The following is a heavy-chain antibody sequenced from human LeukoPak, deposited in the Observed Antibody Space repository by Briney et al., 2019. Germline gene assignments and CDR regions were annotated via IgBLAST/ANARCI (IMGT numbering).Heavy chain of an antibody. J-gene: IGHJ3*02. CDR2: INPSGGST. D-gene: IGHD3-22*01. CDR3: ARFRYYDSSGSYAFDI. Sequence: GASVKVSCKASGYTFTSYYMHWVRQAPGQGLEWMGIINPSGGSTSYAQKFQGRVTMTRDTSTGTVYMELSSLRSEDTAVYYCARFRYYDSSGSYAFDIWGQGTMVTVSS. V-gene: IGHV1-46*01. CDR1: GYTFTSYY.